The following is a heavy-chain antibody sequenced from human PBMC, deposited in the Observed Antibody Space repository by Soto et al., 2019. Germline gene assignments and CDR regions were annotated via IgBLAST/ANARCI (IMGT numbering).Heavy chain of an antibody. CDR3: ARDPQYYYGSGSYSSFFDY. J-gene: IGHJ4*02. CDR1: GYTFTSYY. V-gene: IGHV1-46*01. CDR2: INPSGGST. D-gene: IGHD3-10*01. Sequence: ASVKVSCKASGYTFTSYYMHWVRQAPGQGLEWMGIINPSGGSTSYAQKFQGRVTMTRDTSTSTVYMELSSLRSEDTAVYYCARDPQYYYGSGSYSSFFDYWGQGTLVTVSS.